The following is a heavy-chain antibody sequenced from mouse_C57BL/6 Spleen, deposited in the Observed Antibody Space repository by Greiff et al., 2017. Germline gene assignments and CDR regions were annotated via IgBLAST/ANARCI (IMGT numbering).Heavy chain of an antibody. CDR3: ARKGTVVAFYAMDY. J-gene: IGHJ4*01. Sequence: QVQLKESGPGLVQPSQSLSITCTVSGFSLTSYGVHWVRQSPGKGLEWLGVIWSGGSTDYNAAFISRLSIRKDNSKSQVFFKMNSLQADDTAIYYCARKGTVVAFYAMDYWGQGTSVTVSS. D-gene: IGHD1-1*01. CDR1: GFSLTSYG. CDR2: IWSGGST. V-gene: IGHV2-2*01.